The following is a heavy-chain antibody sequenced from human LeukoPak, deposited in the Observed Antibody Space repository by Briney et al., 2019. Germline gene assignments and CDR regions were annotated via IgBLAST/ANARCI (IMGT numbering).Heavy chain of an antibody. Sequence: GGSLRLSCAASGFSFSTYSMIWVRQAPGKGLEWVSSVSGTSEYIYCADSVKGRFTISRDNSKNTLYLQMNSLRAEDTAVYYCAKDTAMVANYFDYWGQGTLVTASS. CDR3: AKDTAMVANYFDY. CDR1: GFSFSTYS. CDR2: VSGTSEYI. J-gene: IGHJ4*02. V-gene: IGHV3-21*04. D-gene: IGHD5-18*01.